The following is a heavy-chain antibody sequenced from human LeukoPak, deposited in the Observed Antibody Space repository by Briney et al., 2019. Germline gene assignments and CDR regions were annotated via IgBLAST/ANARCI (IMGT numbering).Heavy chain of an antibody. CDR2: IYYSGST. D-gene: IGHD4-23*01. J-gene: IGHJ6*03. V-gene: IGHV4-39*01. CDR3: ARLYGGNSFYYYYYMDV. CDR1: GGSISSSSYY. Sequence: SETLSLTCTVSGGSISSSSYYWGRIRQPPGKGLEWIGSIYYSGSTYYNPSLKTRVTISVDTSKNQFSLKLSSVTAADTAVYYCARLYGGNSFYYYYYMDVWGKGTTVTVSS.